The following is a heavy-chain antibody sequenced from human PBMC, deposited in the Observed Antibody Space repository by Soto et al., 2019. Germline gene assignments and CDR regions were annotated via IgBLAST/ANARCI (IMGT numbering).Heavy chain of an antibody. CDR1: GGSISSGDYY. J-gene: IGHJ4*02. CDR2: VYHSGST. V-gene: IGHV4-30-4*01. Sequence: PSETLSLTCTVSGGSISSGDYYWSWIRQPPGKGLEWIGDVYHSGSTTYNPSLESRLTISVDKSKNQFSLRLTSVTAADTAVYYCARARATIAAAAIFDCWGQGTLVTVSS. CDR3: ARARATIAAAAIFDC. D-gene: IGHD6-13*01.